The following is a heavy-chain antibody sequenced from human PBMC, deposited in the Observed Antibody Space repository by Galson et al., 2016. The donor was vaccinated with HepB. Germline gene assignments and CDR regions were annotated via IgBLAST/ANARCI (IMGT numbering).Heavy chain of an antibody. CDR3: ARGEVGATPAFDI. V-gene: IGHV4-59*01. CDR1: GGSISSYY. Sequence: SETLSLTCTVSGGSISSYYWSWIRQPPGKGLEWIGFIYYSGSTNYNPSLKSRVTISVDTSKNQFSLKLSSVTAADTAVYYCARGEVGATPAFDIWGQGTMVTV. J-gene: IGHJ3*02. D-gene: IGHD1-26*01. CDR2: IYYSGST.